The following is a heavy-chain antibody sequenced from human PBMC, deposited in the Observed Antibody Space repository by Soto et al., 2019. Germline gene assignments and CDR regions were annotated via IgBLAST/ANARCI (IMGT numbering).Heavy chain of an antibody. V-gene: IGHV4-34*01. CDR3: ARGRACDN. CDR1: GGSFSGYY. J-gene: IGHJ4*02. CDR2: INHSGST. Sequence: QVQLQQWGAGLLKPSETLSLTCAVYGGSFSGYYWSWIRQPPGKGLEWIGEINHSGSTNYNPSLKSRVTISVDTSKNQFSLKLSSVTAADTAVYYCARGRACDNWGQGTLVTVSS.